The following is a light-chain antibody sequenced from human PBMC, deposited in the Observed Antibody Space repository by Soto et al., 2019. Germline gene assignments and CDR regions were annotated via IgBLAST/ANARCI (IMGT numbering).Light chain of an antibody. V-gene: IGKV2-30*01. CDR3: MQGTNWPWT. CDR1: QSLVYSDGNTS. Sequence: DVVMTQSPLSRPVTLGQPASISCRSSQSLVYSDGNTSLNWFQQRPGQAPRRLIYKVSNRDSGVPDRFSGSGSGTDFTLKISRVEAEDVGVYYCMQGTNWPWTFGQGTKVEIK. J-gene: IGKJ1*01. CDR2: KVS.